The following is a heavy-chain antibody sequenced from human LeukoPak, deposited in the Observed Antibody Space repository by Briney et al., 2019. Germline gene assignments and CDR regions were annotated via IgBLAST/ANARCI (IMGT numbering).Heavy chain of an antibody. CDR1: GASINNNF. J-gene: IGHJ4*01. CDR2: IYSSGSA. CDR3: ARHRDYYDS. V-gene: IGHV4-59*08. D-gene: IGHD3-22*01. Sequence: SETLSLTCTVSGASINNNFWTWIRHPPGKGLEWIGYIYSSGSANYNPSLKSRVIISGDTSKNQISLNLTSVTAADTALYFCARHRDYYDSWGRGTLVTVSS.